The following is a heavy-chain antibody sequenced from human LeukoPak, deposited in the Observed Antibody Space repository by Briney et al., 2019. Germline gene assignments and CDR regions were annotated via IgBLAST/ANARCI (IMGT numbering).Heavy chain of an antibody. D-gene: IGHD5-18*01. V-gene: IGHV4-59*01. J-gene: IGHJ5*02. CDR1: GGSISSYY. CDR2: IYYSGST. CDR3: ATNSNVDQDTAMVTPWFDP. Sequence: SETLSLTCTVSGGSISSYYWSWIRQPPGKGLEWIGNIYYSGSTNYNPSLKSRVTISVDTSKNQFSLKLSSVTAADTAVYYCATNSNVDQDTAMVTPWFDPWGQGTLVTVSS.